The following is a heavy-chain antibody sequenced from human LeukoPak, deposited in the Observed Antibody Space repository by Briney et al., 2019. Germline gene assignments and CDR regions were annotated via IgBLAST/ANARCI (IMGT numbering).Heavy chain of an antibody. V-gene: IGHV3-30*18. CDR2: ISYDGSNK. Sequence: GGSLRLSCAASGFTFSNYGMHWVRQAPGKGLEWVAVISYDGSNKYYADSVKGRFTISRDNSKNTLFLQMNSLRAEDTAVYYCAKAHRSTMIIVPGDYWGQGTLVTVSS. CDR3: AKAHRSTMIIVPGDY. D-gene: IGHD3-22*01. J-gene: IGHJ4*02. CDR1: GFTFSNYG.